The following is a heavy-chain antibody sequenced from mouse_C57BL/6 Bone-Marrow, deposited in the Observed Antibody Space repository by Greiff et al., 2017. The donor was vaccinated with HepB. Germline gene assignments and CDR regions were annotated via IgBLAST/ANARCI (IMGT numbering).Heavy chain of an antibody. D-gene: IGHD1-1*01. Sequence: QVQLQQPGAELVRPGTSVKLSCKASGYTFTSYWMHWVKQRPGQGLEWIGVIDPSDSYTNYNQKFKGKATLTVATSSSTAYMQLSSLTSEDSAVYYCARRNGRAVVAPFDYWGQGTTLTVSS. J-gene: IGHJ2*01. CDR3: ARRNGRAVVAPFDY. CDR1: GYTFTSYW. V-gene: IGHV1-59*01. CDR2: IDPSDSYT.